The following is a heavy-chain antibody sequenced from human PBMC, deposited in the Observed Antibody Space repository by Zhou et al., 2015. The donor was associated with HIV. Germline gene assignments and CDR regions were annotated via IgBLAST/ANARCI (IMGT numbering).Heavy chain of an antibody. CDR3: ARHRGTGFYHPXRHYCTYVGPEPNRSVDP. CDR1: GGTFSSYA. CDR2: IIPIFGTA. D-gene: IGHD1-14*01. J-gene: IGHJ5*02. Sequence: QVQLVQSGAEVKKPGSSVKVSCKASGGTFSSYAISWVRQAPGQGLEWMGGIIPIFGTANYAQKFQGRVTITADKSTSTAYMELSSLRSEDTAVYYCARHRGTGFYHPXRHYCTYVGPEPNRSVDP. V-gene: IGHV1-69*06.